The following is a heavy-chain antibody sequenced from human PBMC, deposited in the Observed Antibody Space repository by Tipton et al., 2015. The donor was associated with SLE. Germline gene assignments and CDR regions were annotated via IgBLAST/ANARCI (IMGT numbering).Heavy chain of an antibody. V-gene: IGHV4-39*07. J-gene: IGHJ6*02. CDR1: GGSVKNNDYF. CDR3: ARDPPSSYYYGMDV. D-gene: IGHD3-10*01. CDR2: IYGSGNS. Sequence: TLSLTCTVSGGSVKNNDYFWGWIRQSPGKGLEWIGSIYGSGNSYYNPSLRSRVTISVDTSKNQFSLKLSSVTAADTAVYYCARDPPSSYYYGMDVWGQGATVTVSS.